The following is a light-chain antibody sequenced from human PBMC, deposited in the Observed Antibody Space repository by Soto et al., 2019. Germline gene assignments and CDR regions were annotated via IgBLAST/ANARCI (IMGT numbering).Light chain of an antibody. CDR3: RQYIIQPQ. V-gene: IGKV1-5*01. CDR2: DAS. CDR1: QNIRNW. J-gene: IGKJ1*01. Sequence: SVASTCRASQNIRNWLAWYQQKPGKAPNPLIYDASSLKSGVPARFSGSGSGTEFTLTISILQPDEFATYYCRQYIIQPQLGPGTKVDIK.